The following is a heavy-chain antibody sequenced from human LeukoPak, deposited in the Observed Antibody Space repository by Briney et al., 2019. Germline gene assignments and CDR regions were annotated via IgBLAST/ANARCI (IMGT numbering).Heavy chain of an antibody. D-gene: IGHD3/OR15-3a*01. CDR3: AREGTVFWTGPFDY. CDR2: IYYSGST. CDR1: GGSISSYY. Sequence: ETLALTCTVSGGSISSYYWSWIRQPPGKRLEWIGYIYYSGSTNYNPSLKSRVTISVDTSKNQFSLKLSSVTAADTAVYYCAREGTVFWTGPFDYWGQGTLVTVSS. J-gene: IGHJ4*02. V-gene: IGHV4-59*01.